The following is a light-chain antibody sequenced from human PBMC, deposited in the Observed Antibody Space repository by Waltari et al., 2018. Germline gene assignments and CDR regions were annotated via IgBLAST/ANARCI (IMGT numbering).Light chain of an antibody. CDR2: IHN. J-gene: IGLJ3*02. CDR1: TSTIGSST. Sequence: QSVLTQPPSASGAPGQRVTLSCSGSTSTIGSSTVNWYQQLPGTAPKLLISIHNERPSGVPNRFSGSTSGTSASLAISGLQSEDEADYYCAAWDDSLNAWVFGGGTKLTVL. CDR3: AAWDDSLNAWV. V-gene: IGLV1-44*01.